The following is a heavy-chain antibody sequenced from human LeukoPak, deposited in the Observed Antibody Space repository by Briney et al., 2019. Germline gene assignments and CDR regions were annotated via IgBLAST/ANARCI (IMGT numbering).Heavy chain of an antibody. CDR3: ARVSDSSLLFDY. CDR2: TYYRSKWYN. Sequence: SQTLSLTCAISGDSVSSNSAAWNWIRQSPSRGLEWLGRTYYRSKWYNDYAVSVKSRITINPGTSKDQFSLQLNSVTPEDTAVYYCARVSDSSLLFDYWGQGTLVTVSS. V-gene: IGHV6-1*01. J-gene: IGHJ4*02. CDR1: GDSVSSNSAA. D-gene: IGHD6-6*01.